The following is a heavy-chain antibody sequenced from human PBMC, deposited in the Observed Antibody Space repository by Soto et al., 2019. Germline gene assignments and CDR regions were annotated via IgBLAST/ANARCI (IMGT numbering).Heavy chain of an antibody. Sequence: GGSLRLSCAASGFTFSSYGMHWVRQAPGKGLEWVAVIWYDGSNKYYADSVEGRFTISRDNSKNTLYLQLNSLRAEDTAVYYCARGGDIVVPINWFDPWGQGTLVIVSS. CDR2: IWYDGSNK. D-gene: IGHD2-15*01. V-gene: IGHV3-33*01. CDR3: ARGGDIVVPINWFDP. CDR1: GFTFSSYG. J-gene: IGHJ5*02.